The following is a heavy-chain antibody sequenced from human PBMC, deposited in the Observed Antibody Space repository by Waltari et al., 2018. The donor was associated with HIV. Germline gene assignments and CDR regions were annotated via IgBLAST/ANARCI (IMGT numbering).Heavy chain of an antibody. CDR1: GYDFTTFD. D-gene: IGHD3-3*01. Sequence: QVQLVQSGAEVKLPGASLKLSCRTSGYDFTTFDINWGRQASGQGLEWMGWMSPNSGKTGYARKFQGRVIMTSDSSIDTAYLELSSLTSHDTAVYYCARSRPGAVFGDNWGQGTLVTVSS. CDR3: ARSRPGAVFGDN. CDR2: MSPNSGKT. J-gene: IGHJ4*02. V-gene: IGHV1-8*01.